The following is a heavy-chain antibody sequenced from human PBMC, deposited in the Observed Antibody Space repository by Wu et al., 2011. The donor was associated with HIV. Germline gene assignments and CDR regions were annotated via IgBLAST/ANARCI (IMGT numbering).Heavy chain of an antibody. V-gene: IGHV1-2*02. J-gene: IGHJ4*02. D-gene: IGHD5-18*01. CDR3: AREKDTANDY. CDR2: INPNSGGT. CDR1: GYPFSRYG. Sequence: QVQLVQSGAEVKKPGASVRVSCKTSGYPFSRYGISWVRQAPGQGLEWMGWINPNSGGTNYAQKFQGRVTMTRDTSISRAYMELSRLRYDDTAVYYCAREKDTANDYWGQGTLVTVSS.